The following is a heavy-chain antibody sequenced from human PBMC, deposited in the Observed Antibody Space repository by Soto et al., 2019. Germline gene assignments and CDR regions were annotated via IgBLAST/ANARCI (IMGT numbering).Heavy chain of an antibody. CDR2: ISGSGGST. CDR1: GFTFSSYA. Sequence: LRLSCAASGFTFSSYAMSLVRQAPVKGLEWVSAISGSGGSTYYADSVKGRFTISRDNSKNTLYLQMNSLRAEDTAVYYCAKDVGSSGWYAYYYYGMDVWGQGTTVTVSS. J-gene: IGHJ6*02. V-gene: IGHV3-23*01. D-gene: IGHD6-19*01. CDR3: AKDVGSSGWYAYYYYGMDV.